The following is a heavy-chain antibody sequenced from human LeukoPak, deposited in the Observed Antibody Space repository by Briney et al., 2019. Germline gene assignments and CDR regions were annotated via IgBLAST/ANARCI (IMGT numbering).Heavy chain of an antibody. CDR2: ISSSSSTI. D-gene: IGHD1-26*01. Sequence: PGGSLRLSCAASGFTFSSYSMNWVRQAPGKGLEWVSYISSSSSTIYYADSVKGRFTISRDNAKNSLYLQMNSLRAEDTAVYYCAKRKESNYRWEIDYWGQGTLVTVSS. V-gene: IGHV3-48*04. CDR3: AKRKESNYRWEIDY. J-gene: IGHJ4*02. CDR1: GFTFSSYS.